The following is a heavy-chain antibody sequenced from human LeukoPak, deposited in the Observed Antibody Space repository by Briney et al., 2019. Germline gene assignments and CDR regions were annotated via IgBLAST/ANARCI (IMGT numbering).Heavy chain of an antibody. CDR3: AVVVPAAIF. CDR2: ISSSGSTI. J-gene: IGHJ4*02. Sequence: GGSLRLSCAASGFTFSNAWMSWVRQAPGKGLEWVSYISSSGSTIYYADSVKGRFTISRDNAKNSLYLQMNSLRAEDTAVYYCAVVVPAAIFWGQGTLVTVSS. D-gene: IGHD2-2*01. V-gene: IGHV3-11*04. CDR1: GFTFSNAW.